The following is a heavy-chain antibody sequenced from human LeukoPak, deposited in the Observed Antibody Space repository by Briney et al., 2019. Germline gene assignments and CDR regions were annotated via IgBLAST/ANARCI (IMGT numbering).Heavy chain of an antibody. D-gene: IGHD3-22*01. CDR3: ARYYYDSSGYLDY. CDR2: IRYDGCNK. CDR1: GFTFSSYG. J-gene: IGHJ4*02. V-gene: IGHV3-30*02. Sequence: GGSLRLSCAASGFTFSSYGMHWVRQAPGKGLEWVAFIRYDGCNKYYADSVKGRFTISRDNSKNTLYLQMNSLRAEDTAVYYCARYYYDSSGYLDYWGQGTLVTVSS.